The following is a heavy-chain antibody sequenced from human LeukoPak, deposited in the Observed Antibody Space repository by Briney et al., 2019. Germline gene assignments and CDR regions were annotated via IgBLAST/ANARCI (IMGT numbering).Heavy chain of an antibody. V-gene: IGHV1-2*02. Sequence: GASVKVSCKASGYTFTGYYMHWVRQAPGQGLEWMGWINSNSGGTNYAQKFQGRVTMTRDTSISTAYMELSRLRSDDTAVYYCARERYSSSWPRAEYFQHWGQGTLVTVSS. CDR1: GYTFTGYY. J-gene: IGHJ1*01. CDR2: INSNSGGT. D-gene: IGHD6-13*01. CDR3: ARERYSSSWPRAEYFQH.